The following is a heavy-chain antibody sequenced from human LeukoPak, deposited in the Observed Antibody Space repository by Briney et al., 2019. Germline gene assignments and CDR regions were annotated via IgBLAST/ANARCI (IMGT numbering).Heavy chain of an antibody. CDR1: GFTFSSYS. D-gene: IGHD2-2*01. CDR3: ARALGYCSSTSCYGDFDY. J-gene: IGHJ4*02. CDR2: ISTSSNTI. Sequence: GGSLRLSCAASGFTFSSYSMNWVRQALGKGLEWVSYISTSSNTIYYADSVKGRFTISRDNAKNSLYLQMNSLRADDTAVYYCARALGYCSSTSCYGDFDYWGQGTLVTVSS. V-gene: IGHV3-48*01.